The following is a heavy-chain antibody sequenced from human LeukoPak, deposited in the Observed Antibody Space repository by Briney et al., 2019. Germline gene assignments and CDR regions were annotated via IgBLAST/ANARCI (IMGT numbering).Heavy chain of an antibody. V-gene: IGHV1-8*01. J-gene: IGHJ4*02. CDR1: GYTFTSYD. Sequence: ASVKVSCKASGYTFTSYDINWVRQATGQGLEWMGWMNPNSGNTGYAQKFQGRVTMTRDTSISTAYMELSRLRSDDTAVYYCARVLRYFDWSYYFDYWGQGTLVTVSS. CDR3: ARVLRYFDWSYYFDY. CDR2: MNPNSGNT. D-gene: IGHD3-9*01.